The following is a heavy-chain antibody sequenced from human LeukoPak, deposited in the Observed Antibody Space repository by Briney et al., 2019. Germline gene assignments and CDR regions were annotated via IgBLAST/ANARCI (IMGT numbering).Heavy chain of an antibody. D-gene: IGHD4-23*01. CDR1: GDFLSGSY. J-gene: IGHJ4*02. CDR2: IYTTGTA. CDR3: ATFGGEGGFLHY. Sequence: PSETLSLTCTVSGDFLSGSYWSWIRQPAGKGLEWIGRIYTTGTANYNPSLTSRVTMSVDTSKKQLSLKLNSVTAADTAVYYCATFGGEGGFLHYWGQGILVAVSS. V-gene: IGHV4-4*07.